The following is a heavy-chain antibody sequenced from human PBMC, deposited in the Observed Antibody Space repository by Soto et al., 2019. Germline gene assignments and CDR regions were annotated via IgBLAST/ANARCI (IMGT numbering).Heavy chain of an antibody. V-gene: IGHV3-74*01. CDR2: ISTDGRTT. Sequence: EVQLVESGGGLVQPGGSLRISCAAPGFTLSTGWMHWVRQTPGKGLLWVSRISTDGRTTHYADSVGGRFTVSWDNARNTLYLQMTSLRVEDTAVYYCTSGAAFRGQGILVTVSS. CDR1: GFTLSTGW. J-gene: IGHJ4*02. CDR3: TSGAAF. D-gene: IGHD6-25*01.